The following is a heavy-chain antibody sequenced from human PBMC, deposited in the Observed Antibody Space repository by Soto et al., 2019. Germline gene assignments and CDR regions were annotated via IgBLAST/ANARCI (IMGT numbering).Heavy chain of an antibody. V-gene: IGHV4-61*01. CDR1: DGSITSGSYY. CDR3: ARAYSGYPYYYYYGMDV. D-gene: IGHD3-22*01. Sequence: SETLSLTCSVSDGSITSGSYYWGWIRQPPGKGLEWIGYIYYSGSTNYNPSLKSRATISVDTSKNQFSLKLSSVTAADTAVYYCARAYSGYPYYYYYGMDVWGQGTTVTVS. J-gene: IGHJ6*02. CDR2: IYYSGST.